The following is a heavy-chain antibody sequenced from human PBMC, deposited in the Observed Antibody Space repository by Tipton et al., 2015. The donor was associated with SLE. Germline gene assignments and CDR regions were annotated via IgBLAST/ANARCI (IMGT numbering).Heavy chain of an antibody. V-gene: IGHV3-53*01. Sequence: GSLRLSCAASGFTVSSNYMSWVRQAPGKGLEWVSVIYSDGRTYYADSVKGRFTISRENSKNTLYLQMNSVRAEDTAVYYCAREGSSYFDYWGQGTLVTVSS. CDR2: IYSDGRT. D-gene: IGHD6-6*01. CDR3: AREGSSYFDY. J-gene: IGHJ4*02. CDR1: GFTVSSNY.